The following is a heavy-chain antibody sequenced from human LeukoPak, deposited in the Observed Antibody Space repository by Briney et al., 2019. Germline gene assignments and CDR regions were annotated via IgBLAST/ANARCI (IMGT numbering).Heavy chain of an antibody. D-gene: IGHD6-13*01. V-gene: IGHV4-34*01. CDR3: ARGGSGSSWYRNYWYFDL. J-gene: IGHJ2*01. CDR2: INHSGST. Sequence: SETLSLTRAVYGGSFSGYYWSWIRQPPGKGLEWIGEINHSGSTNYNPSLKSRVTISVDTSKNQFSLKLSSVTAADTAVYYCARGGSGSSWYRNYWYFDLWGRGTLVTVSS. CDR1: GGSFSGYY.